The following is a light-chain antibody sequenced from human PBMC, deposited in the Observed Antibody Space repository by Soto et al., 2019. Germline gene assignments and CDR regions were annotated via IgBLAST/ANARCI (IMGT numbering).Light chain of an antibody. CDR2: DVN. CDR3: SSYTGSSTLVV. CDR1: SSDVGRYNH. V-gene: IGLV2-18*02. J-gene: IGLJ2*01. Sequence: ALTQPPSVSGSPGQSVTISCTGTSSDVGRYNHVSWYQQPPGTAPKLMIYDVNNRPSGVPDRFSGSKSGNTASLTISGLQAEDEADYYCSSYTGSSTLVVFGGGTKLTVL.